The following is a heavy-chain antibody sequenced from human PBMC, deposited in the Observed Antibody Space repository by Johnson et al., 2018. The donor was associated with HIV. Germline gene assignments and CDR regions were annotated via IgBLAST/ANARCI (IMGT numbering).Heavy chain of an antibody. CDR1: GFTFSNAW. D-gene: IGHD7-27*01. V-gene: IGHV3-15*01. J-gene: IGHJ3*02. CDR3: ARGRDSTGDGGAFDI. Sequence: VQLVESGGGVVRPGGSLRLSCAASGFTFSNAWMSWVRQAPGKGLEWVGRIKSKTDGGTTDYAAPVKGRFTISRDDSKNTLYLQMNSLRAEDTAVYYCARGRDSTGDGGAFDIWGQGTMVTVSS. CDR2: IKSKTDGGTT.